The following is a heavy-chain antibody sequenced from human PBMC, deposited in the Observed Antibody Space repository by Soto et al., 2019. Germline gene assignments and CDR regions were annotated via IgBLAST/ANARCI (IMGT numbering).Heavy chain of an antibody. CDR3: ARGKKRWLHMSYFDL. D-gene: IGHD5-12*01. CDR2: IIPIFGTV. V-gene: IGHV1-69*12. CDR1: GGTFSNYP. J-gene: IGHJ2*01. Sequence: QVQLVQSGAEVKKPGSSVKVSCKASGGTFSNYPISWVRQAPGQGLEWMGGIIPIFGTVNYAQKFQGRVTITADESTSTAYMELSRLGSEDTAVYYSARGKKRWLHMSYFDLWARGTLFTVSS.